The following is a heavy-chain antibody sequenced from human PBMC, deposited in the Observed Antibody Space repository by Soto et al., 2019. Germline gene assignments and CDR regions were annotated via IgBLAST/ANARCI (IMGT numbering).Heavy chain of an antibody. CDR1: GFTFSAHY. Sequence: EVQLVESGGGLVQPGGSLRLSCAASGFTFSAHYMDWVRQAPWKGLEWVGRIKNKANSYTTEYAASVEGRFTISREDSQNPLYLQMNSLKTEDPAVYYWARVSLVGPSGGRYFDYWGQGSQVAVSS. J-gene: IGHJ4*02. D-gene: IGHD1-26*01. V-gene: IGHV3-72*01. CDR2: IKNKANSYTT. CDR3: ARVSLVGPSGGRYFDY.